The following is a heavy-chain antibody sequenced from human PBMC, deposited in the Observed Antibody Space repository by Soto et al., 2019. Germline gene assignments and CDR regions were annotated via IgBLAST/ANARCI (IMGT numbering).Heavy chain of an antibody. CDR2: IKQDGSEK. CDR3: ARAVVVPAAMGLGYYYYNYMDV. CDR1: GFTFSSYW. Sequence: GGSLRLSCAASGFTFSSYWMSWVRQAPGKGLEWVANIKQDGSEKYYVDSVKGRFTISRDNAKNSLYLQMNSLRAEDTAVYYCARAVVVPAAMGLGYYYYNYMDVWGKGTTVTVSS. V-gene: IGHV3-7*01. J-gene: IGHJ6*03. D-gene: IGHD2-2*01.